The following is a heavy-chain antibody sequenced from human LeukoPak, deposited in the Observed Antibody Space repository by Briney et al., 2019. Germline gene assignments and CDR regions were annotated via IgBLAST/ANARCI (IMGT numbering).Heavy chain of an antibody. D-gene: IGHD6-25*01. CDR2: ISYDGSNK. CDR3: ARSRGRLAQLDS. CDR1: GFTFSSYA. V-gene: IGHV3-30*04. J-gene: IGHJ4*02. Sequence: GGSLRLSCAASGFTFSSYAMHWVRQAPGKGLEWVAVISYDGSNKYYADSVKGRFTISRDNSKNTLYLQMNSLRAEDTAVYYCARSRGRLAQLDSWGQGTLVTVSS.